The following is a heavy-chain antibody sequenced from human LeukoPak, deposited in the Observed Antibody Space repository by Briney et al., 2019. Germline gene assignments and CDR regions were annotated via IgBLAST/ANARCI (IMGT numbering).Heavy chain of an antibody. D-gene: IGHD5-24*01. CDR2: ISSSSSYI. V-gene: IGHV3-21*01. Sequence: GGSLRLSCAASGFPFSSYSMNWVRRAPGKGLGWVSSISSSSSYIYYADSVKGRFTISRDNAKNSLYLQMNSLRAEDTAVYYCARVNIDFDGYNLHFDYWGQGTLATVSS. CDR3: ARVNIDFDGYNLHFDY. CDR1: GFPFSSYS. J-gene: IGHJ4*02.